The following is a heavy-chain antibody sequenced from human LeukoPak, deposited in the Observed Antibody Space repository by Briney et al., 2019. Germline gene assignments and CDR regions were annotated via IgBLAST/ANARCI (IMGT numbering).Heavy chain of an antibody. CDR3: AREPTYSSSWYTTCDF. CDR1: GFTFSSYN. CDR2: ISPSTTSI. D-gene: IGHD6-13*01. J-gene: IGHJ4*02. Sequence: PGGSLRLSCAASGFTFSSYNMNWVRQAPGKGLEWISYISPSTTSIYYADSVKGRFTISRDNAKNSLYLQMNSLRAEDTAVYYCAREPTYSSSWYTTCDFWGQGTLVTVSS. V-gene: IGHV3-48*01.